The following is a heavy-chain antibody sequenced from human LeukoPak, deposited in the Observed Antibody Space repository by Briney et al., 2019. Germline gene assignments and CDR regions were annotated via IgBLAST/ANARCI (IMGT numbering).Heavy chain of an antibody. V-gene: IGHV3-30*04. J-gene: IGHJ4*02. D-gene: IGHD3-3*01. CDR2: ISHDGRIQ. CDR3: ARDLSGCYTYDY. CDR1: GFTFGSHA. Sequence: GGSLRLSCAASGFTFGSHAMHWVRQAPGKGPEWVTFISHDGRIQSYTDSVRGRFTISRDNSKNTLSLQMSSLRAEDTAVYYCARDLSGCYTYDYWGQGTLVTVPS.